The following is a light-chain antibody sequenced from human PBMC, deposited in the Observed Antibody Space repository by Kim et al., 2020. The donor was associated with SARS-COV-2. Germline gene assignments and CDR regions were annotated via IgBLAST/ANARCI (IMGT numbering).Light chain of an antibody. J-gene: IGLJ3*02. Sequence: VVPGQTARIICYGDNVGDKHAWWYQQKPRQFTVVVIYQDSNRPSGIPERFSGSNSGNTANLTISGPQAMDEADYYCQAWDNSTWAFGRGTQLTVL. CDR1: NVGDKH. CDR3: QAWDNSTWA. V-gene: IGLV3-1*01. CDR2: QDS.